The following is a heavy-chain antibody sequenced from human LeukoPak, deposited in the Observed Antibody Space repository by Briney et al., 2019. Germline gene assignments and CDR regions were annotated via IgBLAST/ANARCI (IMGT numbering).Heavy chain of an antibody. CDR2: IYYSGST. CDR3: ARGVGSGSYYNGLHYYYYGMDV. CDR1: GGSISSGGYY. J-gene: IGHJ6*02. V-gene: IGHV4-31*03. D-gene: IGHD3-10*01. Sequence: SETLSLTCTVSGGSISSGGYYRSWIRQHPGKGLEWIGYIYYSGSTYYNPSLKSRVTISVDTSKNQFSLKLSSVTAADTAVYYCARGVGSGSYYNGLHYYYYGMDVWGQGNTVTVS.